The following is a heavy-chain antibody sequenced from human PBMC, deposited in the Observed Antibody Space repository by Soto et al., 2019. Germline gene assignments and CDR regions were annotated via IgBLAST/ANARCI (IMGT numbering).Heavy chain of an antibody. V-gene: IGHV4-59*08. Sequence: SETLSLTCTVSGGSISSYYWSWIRQPPGKGLEWIGYIYYSGSTNYNPSLKSRVTISVDTSKNQFSLKLSSVTAADTAVYYCARHRDSLGYCSGGSCYSSMFDYWGQGTLVTVSS. D-gene: IGHD2-15*01. CDR2: IYYSGST. CDR3: ARHRDSLGYCSGGSCYSSMFDY. CDR1: GGSISSYY. J-gene: IGHJ4*02.